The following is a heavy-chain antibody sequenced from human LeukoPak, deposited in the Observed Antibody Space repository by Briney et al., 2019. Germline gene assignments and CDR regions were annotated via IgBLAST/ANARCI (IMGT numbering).Heavy chain of an antibody. J-gene: IGHJ4*02. CDR3: ARKVPSYDFWSGYYFDY. CDR2: IYYSGST. CDR1: GGSISSGDYY. D-gene: IGHD3-3*01. V-gene: IGHV4-30-4*01. Sequence: PSETLSLICTVSGGSISSGDYYWRWIRQPPGKGLEWFGYIYYSGSTYYNPSLKSLVTISVDTSKNQFSLKLSSVTAADTAVYYCARKVPSYDFWSGYYFDYWGQGTLVTVSS.